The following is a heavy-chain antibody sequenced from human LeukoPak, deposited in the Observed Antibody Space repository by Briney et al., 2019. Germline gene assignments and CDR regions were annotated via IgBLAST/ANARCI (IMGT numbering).Heavy chain of an antibody. Sequence: GGSLRLSCAAFGFTFSDYYMSWIRQAPGKGLEWVSYISSSGSTIYYADSVKGRFTISRDNAKNSLYLQMNSLRAEDTAVYHCARRYCSSTSCRNYFDYWGQGTLVTVSS. V-gene: IGHV3-11*01. D-gene: IGHD2-2*01. CDR3: ARRYCSSTSCRNYFDY. CDR2: ISSSGSTI. CDR1: GFTFSDYY. J-gene: IGHJ4*02.